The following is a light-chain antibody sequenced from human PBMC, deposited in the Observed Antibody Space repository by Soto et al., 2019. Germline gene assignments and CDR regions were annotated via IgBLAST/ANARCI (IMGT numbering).Light chain of an antibody. V-gene: IGKV3-20*01. CDR3: QQYGSSPYT. CDR2: GAS. J-gene: IGKJ2*01. CDR1: QSIVRSY. Sequence: EIVLTQSPGTLSLSPGERATLSCRASQSIVRSYLAWYQQKPGQAPSLLIYGASSRATGIPDRFSGSGSGTDFTLTISRLEPEDFAVYYCQQYGSSPYTFGQGTKLEIK.